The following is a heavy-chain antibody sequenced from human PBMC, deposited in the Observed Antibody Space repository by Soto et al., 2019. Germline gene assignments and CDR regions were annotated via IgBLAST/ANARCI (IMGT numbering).Heavy chain of an antibody. CDR3: ARDLRRPYYYDSSGYYDYYYYYGMDV. Sequence: GSLRLSCAASGFTFSSYAMHWVRQAPGKGLEWVAVISYDGSNKYYADSVKGRFTISRDNSKNTLYLQMNSLRAEDTAVYYCARDLRRPYYYDSSGYYDYYYYYGMDVWGQGTTVTVSS. V-gene: IGHV3-30-3*01. CDR1: GFTFSSYA. CDR2: ISYDGSNK. J-gene: IGHJ6*02. D-gene: IGHD3-22*01.